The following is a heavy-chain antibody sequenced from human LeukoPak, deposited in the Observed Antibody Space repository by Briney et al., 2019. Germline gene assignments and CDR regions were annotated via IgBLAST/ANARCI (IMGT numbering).Heavy chain of an antibody. CDR2: ISPSSGYI. V-gene: IGHV3-21*04. CDR1: GFAFSTYS. Sequence: GGSLRLSCAASGFAFSTYSLVWVRQAPGEGLEWVSSISPSSGYIYYADSVKGRFTISRDNARNSLHLQMNSLRAEDTAVYYCARCRAEFCAGDGYPLQHWGQGTLVTVSS. CDR3: ARCRAEFCAGDGYPLQH. J-gene: IGHJ1*01. D-gene: IGHD2-21*02.